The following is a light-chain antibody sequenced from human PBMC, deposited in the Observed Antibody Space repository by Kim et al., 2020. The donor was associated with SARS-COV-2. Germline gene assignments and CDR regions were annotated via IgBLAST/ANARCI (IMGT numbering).Light chain of an antibody. CDR1: SSDVGGYNY. CDR2: EVT. CDR3: CSYAATKMV. V-gene: IGLV2-11*03. J-gene: IGLJ2*01. Sequence: PGPSAPISSTGPSSDVGGYNYVSWYQQHPGNAPDLMIYEVTQRPSGVPDRFSGSKSGNTASLTISGLQAEDEADYYCCSYAATKMVFGGGTKVTVL.